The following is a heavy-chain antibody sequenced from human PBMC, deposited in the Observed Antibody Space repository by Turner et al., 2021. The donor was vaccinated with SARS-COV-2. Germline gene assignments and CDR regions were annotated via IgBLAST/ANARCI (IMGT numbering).Heavy chain of an antibody. CDR2: IYTSGST. D-gene: IGHD1-1*01. CDR1: GGSFSGYY. J-gene: IGHJ6*02. V-gene: IGHV4-59*10. Sequence: QVQLQQWGAGLLKPSETLSLTCAVYGGSFSGYYWSWTRQPAGKGLEWIGRIYTSGSTNYNPSLKSRVTMSVDTSKNQFSLKLSSVTAADTAVYYCARDRVQLGPVGMDVWGQGTTVTVSS. CDR3: ARDRVQLGPVGMDV.